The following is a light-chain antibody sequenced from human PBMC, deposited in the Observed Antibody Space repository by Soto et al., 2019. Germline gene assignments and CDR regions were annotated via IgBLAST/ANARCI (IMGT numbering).Light chain of an antibody. Sequence: QSVLTQPASVSAAPGQKVTISCSGSTSNIMRHYLSWYQQLPGTAPKLLIYGNDKRPSGIPDRFSGSKSGTSATLGITGLQTGDEADYYCETWDYSMSTVVFGGGTKLTVL. CDR3: ETWDYSMSTVV. CDR2: GND. CDR1: TSNIMRHY. V-gene: IGLV1-51*01. J-gene: IGLJ2*01.